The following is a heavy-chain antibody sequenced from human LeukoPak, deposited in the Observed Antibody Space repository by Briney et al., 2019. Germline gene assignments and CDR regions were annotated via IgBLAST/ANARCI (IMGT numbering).Heavy chain of an antibody. V-gene: IGHV1-2*02. Sequence: VASVKVSCKASGYTFTGYYMNWVRQAPGQGLEWMGWINPNSGGTNYAQKFQGRVTMTRDTSISTAYMELSRLRSDDTAVYYCARDQIQLWSYTRSIGYYYYMDVWGKGTTVTVSS. CDR3: ARDQIQLWSYTRSIGYYYYMDV. CDR2: INPNSGGT. D-gene: IGHD5-18*01. J-gene: IGHJ6*03. CDR1: GYTFTGYY.